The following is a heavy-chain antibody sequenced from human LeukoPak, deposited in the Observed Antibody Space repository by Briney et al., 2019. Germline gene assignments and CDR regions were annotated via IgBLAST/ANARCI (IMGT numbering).Heavy chain of an antibody. V-gene: IGHV4-39*07. Sequence: SETLSLTCTVSGGSISSSSYYWGWIRQPPGKGLEWIGSIYYSGSTYYNPSLKSRVTISVDTSKNQFSLKLTSVTAADTAMYYCARGVGYSSGWYYFDYWGQGTLVTVSS. J-gene: IGHJ4*02. D-gene: IGHD6-19*01. CDR2: IYYSGST. CDR1: GGSISSSSYY. CDR3: ARGVGYSSGWYYFDY.